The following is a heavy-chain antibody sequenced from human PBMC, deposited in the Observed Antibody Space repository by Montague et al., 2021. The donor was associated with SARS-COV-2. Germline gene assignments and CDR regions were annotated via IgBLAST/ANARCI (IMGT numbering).Heavy chain of an antibody. V-gene: IGHV4-34*12. CDR1: GASFSGYY. CDR3: ASGEFFYYGSGDYYRSALDD. Sequence: ETRSLTCHVYGASFSGYYWSWVRQSPGKGLEWIGEVIHSGTTNYNPSLKGRVTISIDSSNDRFSLRLTSLTAADTGVYYCASGEFFYYGSGDYYRSALDDWGQGTTVTVSS. D-gene: IGHD3-10*01. J-gene: IGHJ6*02. CDR2: VIHSGTT.